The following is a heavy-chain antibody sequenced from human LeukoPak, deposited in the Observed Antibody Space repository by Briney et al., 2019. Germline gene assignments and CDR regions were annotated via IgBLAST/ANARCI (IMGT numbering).Heavy chain of an antibody. V-gene: IGHV4-31*03. CDR2: IHYSGNT. J-gene: IGHJ3*02. Sequence: SETLSLTCTVSGGSISSGGYYWSWIRQHPGKGLEWIGYIHYSGNTYYNPSFKSRVTISVDTSRNQFSLKLSSVTAADTAVYYCAREMVSYNYDIWGQGTMVTVSS. CDR3: AREMVSYNYDI. CDR1: GGSISSGGYY. D-gene: IGHD1-20*01.